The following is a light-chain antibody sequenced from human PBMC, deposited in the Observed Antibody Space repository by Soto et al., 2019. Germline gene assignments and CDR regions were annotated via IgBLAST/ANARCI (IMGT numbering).Light chain of an antibody. Sequence: DIVLTQSPGTLSLSPGERATLSCRASQTVRDGYLAWYQQKPGQAPRLFIYGASARATGIPDRFSGSGSGTDFTRTISVLEPEDFAVYYCQQYGVSMFTFGQGAKLEIK. J-gene: IGKJ2*01. CDR3: QQYGVSMFT. CDR1: QTVRDGY. V-gene: IGKV3-20*01. CDR2: GAS.